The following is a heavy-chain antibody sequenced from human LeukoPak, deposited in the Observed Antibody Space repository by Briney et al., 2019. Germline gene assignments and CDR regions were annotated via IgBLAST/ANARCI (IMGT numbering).Heavy chain of an antibody. V-gene: IGHV4-38-2*01. CDR2: IYHSGST. CDR3: ARTSYYYDSSGYSHFDY. D-gene: IGHD3-22*01. CDR1: GYSISSGYY. J-gene: IGHJ4*02. Sequence: SETLSLTCAVSGYSISSGYYWGWIRQPPGKGLEWIGSIYHSGSTYYNPSLKSRVTISVETSKNQFSLKLSSVTAADTAVYYCARTSYYYDSSGYSHFDYWGQGTLVTVSS.